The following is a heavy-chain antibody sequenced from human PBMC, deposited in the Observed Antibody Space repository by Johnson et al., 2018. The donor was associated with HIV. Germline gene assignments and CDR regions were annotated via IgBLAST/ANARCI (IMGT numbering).Heavy chain of an antibody. J-gene: IGHJ3*02. CDR2: INWNGGNT. V-gene: IGHV3-20*04. D-gene: IGHD1-26*01. Sequence: MQLVESGGGVVRPGGSLTLSCAASGFIFGDYGMSWIRQAPGKGLEWVSGINWNGGNTNYVDSVKGRFTISRDNGKKSLHLQMNSLRAEDTALYYCVRDLGVGGTVPQSVAFDIWGQGTMVTVSS. CDR3: VRDLGVGGTVPQSVAFDI. CDR1: GFIFGDYG.